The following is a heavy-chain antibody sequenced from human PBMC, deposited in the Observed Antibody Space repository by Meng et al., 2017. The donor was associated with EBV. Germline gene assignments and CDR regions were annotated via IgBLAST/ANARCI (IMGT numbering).Heavy chain of an antibody. D-gene: IGHD6-19*01. Sequence: QLVPAWAEMKNLGASGEVACKASGYTFTGYYRHWVRQAPGQGLEWMGRINPNSGGTNYAQKFQGRVTMTRDASISTAYMELSRLRSDDTAVYYCARVGIAVAGTGDYWGQGTLVTVSS. CDR1: GYTFTGYY. CDR3: ARVGIAVAGTGDY. V-gene: IGHV1-2*06. CDR2: INPNSGGT. J-gene: IGHJ4*02.